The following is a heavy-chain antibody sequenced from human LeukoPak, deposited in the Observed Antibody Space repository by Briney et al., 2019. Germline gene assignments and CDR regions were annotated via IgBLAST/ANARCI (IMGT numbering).Heavy chain of an antibody. V-gene: IGHV3-9*03. Sequence: PGGSLRLSCAASGFTFDDYAMHWVRQAPGKGLEWVSGISWNSGSIGYADSVKGRFTISRDNAKNSLYLQMNSLRAEDMALYYCAKDTEALLVVPNAFDIWGQGTMVTVSS. J-gene: IGHJ3*02. CDR3: AKDTEALLVVPNAFDI. CDR1: GFTFDDYA. CDR2: ISWNSGSI. D-gene: IGHD2-2*01.